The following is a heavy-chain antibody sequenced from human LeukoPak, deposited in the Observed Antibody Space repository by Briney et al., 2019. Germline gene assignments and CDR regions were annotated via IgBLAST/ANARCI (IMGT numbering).Heavy chain of an antibody. CDR2: ISWNGAST. D-gene: IGHD2-15*01. J-gene: IGHJ5*02. CDR3: AKDGVVAALGDNWFDP. V-gene: IGHV3-43D*03. Sequence: PGGSLRLSCAASGFTFDDYAMHWVRQAPGKGLEWVSLISWNGASTYYADSVKGRFTISRDNSKNSLYLQMNSLRAEDPAFYYCAKDGVVAALGDNWFDPWGQGTLVTVSS. CDR1: GFTFDDYA.